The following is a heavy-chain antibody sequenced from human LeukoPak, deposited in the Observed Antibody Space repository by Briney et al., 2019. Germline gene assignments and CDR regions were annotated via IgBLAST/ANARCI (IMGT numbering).Heavy chain of an antibody. V-gene: IGHV4-34*01. CDR1: GGSFSGYY. J-gene: IGHJ4*02. CDR3: ARGRFTYSYDTTGYFLDY. Sequence: SETLSHTCAVYGGSFSGYYWSWIRQPPGKGLEWIGEINHSGRTNYNPSLKSRITISVDTSKSQFSLKLSSVTAADTAVFYCARGRFTYSYDTTGYFLDYWGQGALVTVSS. D-gene: IGHD3-22*01. CDR2: INHSGRT.